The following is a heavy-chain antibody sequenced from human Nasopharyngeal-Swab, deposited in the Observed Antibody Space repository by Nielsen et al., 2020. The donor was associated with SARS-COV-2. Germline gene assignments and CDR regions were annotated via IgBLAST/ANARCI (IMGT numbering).Heavy chain of an antibody. Sequence: GGSLRLSCAASGFTSSRYEMNWARQAPGKGLEWVSYISSSGRTIYYADSVKGRFTISRDNARDSLYLQMNSLRAEDTAVYYCARMDLETAIGDYWGRGTLVTVSS. CDR3: ARMDLETAIGDY. D-gene: IGHD5-18*01. CDR1: GFTSSRYE. J-gene: IGHJ4*02. CDR2: ISSSGRTI. V-gene: IGHV3-48*03.